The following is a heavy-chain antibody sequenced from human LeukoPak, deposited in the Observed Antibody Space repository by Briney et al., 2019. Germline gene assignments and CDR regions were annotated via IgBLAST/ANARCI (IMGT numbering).Heavy chain of an antibody. CDR2: INQDGSQK. CDR1: GFTLKNYW. J-gene: IGHJ4*02. Sequence: SGGSLRLSCAASGFTLKNYWMSWVRQAPGKGLEWVASINQDGSQKRYVDSVQGRFTISRDNTKNSLFLQMNSLRAEDTAVYYCARLKDDVTKLDYWGQGTLVTVSS. CDR3: ARLKDDVTKLDY. V-gene: IGHV3-7*01. D-gene: IGHD2-8*01.